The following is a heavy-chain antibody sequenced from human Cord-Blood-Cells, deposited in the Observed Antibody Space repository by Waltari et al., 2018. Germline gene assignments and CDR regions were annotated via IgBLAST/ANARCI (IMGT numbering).Heavy chain of an antibody. CDR2: ISYDGSNK. CDR3: AKELTLYNWNDV. J-gene: IGHJ4*02. Sequence: QGDLVASWGGGVRPGSALSPCCAAAALTCPSLVTVWRRQAPGKGLEWVAVISYDGSNKYYADSVKGRFTISRDNSKNTLYLQMNSLRAEDTAVYYCAKELTLYNWNDVWGQGTLVTVSS. V-gene: IGHV3-30*18. D-gene: IGHD1-20*01. CDR1: ALTCPSLV.